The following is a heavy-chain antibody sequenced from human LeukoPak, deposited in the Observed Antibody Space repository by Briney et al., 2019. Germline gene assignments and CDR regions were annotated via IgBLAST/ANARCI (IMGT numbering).Heavy chain of an antibody. CDR2: IYYSGST. CDR1: GGSVSSGSYY. Sequence: SETLSLTRTVSGGSVSSGSYYWSWIRQSPGKGLEWIGYIYYSGSTSYNPSLKSRVTISADTSQNQFSLKLTSVTAADTAVYYCARGLPFDYWGQGTLVTVSS. V-gene: IGHV4-61*01. J-gene: IGHJ4*02. CDR3: ARGLPFDY.